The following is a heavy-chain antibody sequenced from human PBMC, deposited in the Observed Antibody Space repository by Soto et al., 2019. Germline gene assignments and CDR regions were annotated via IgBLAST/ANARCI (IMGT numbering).Heavy chain of an antibody. CDR2: ISAYNGNT. J-gene: IGHJ4*02. D-gene: IGHD3-9*01. CDR3: GRDLGGSTYSDILPGWLQDDY. V-gene: IGHV1-18*01. Sequence: ASVKVSCKASGYTFTSYGISWVRQSPGQGLEWMGWISAYNGNTNYAQKLQGRVTMTTDTSTSTAYMELRSLRSDDTAVYYCGRDLGGSTYSDILPGWLQDDYWGQETLVTVPS. CDR1: GYTFTSYG.